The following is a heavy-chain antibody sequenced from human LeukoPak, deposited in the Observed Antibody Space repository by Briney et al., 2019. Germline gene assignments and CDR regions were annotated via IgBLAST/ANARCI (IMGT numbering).Heavy chain of an antibody. CDR2: ILYDGSHE. CDR1: GFTFSSYG. J-gene: IGHJ4*02. Sequence: PGGSPRLSCAASGFTFSSYGMHWVRQAPGKGLVWVTFILYDGSHEYYADSVKGRFTSSRDNSKNTLYLQMNSLRPEDTAVYYCAKGGEGGSHRYFEYWGQGTLVTVSS. CDR3: AKGGEGGSHRYFEY. D-gene: IGHD1-26*01. V-gene: IGHV3-30*02.